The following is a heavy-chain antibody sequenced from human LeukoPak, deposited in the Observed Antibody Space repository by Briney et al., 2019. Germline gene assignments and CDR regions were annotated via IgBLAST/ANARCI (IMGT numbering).Heavy chain of an antibody. CDR1: AFTFSIYS. CDR2: ISSDSSYI. Sequence: GGSLRLSCATSAFTFSIYSMNWVRQAPGKGLEWVSSISSDSSYIYYADSVQGRFTISRDNAKNSLYLQMNSLRAEDTAVYYCAKDYEPLVGVHRWGDWFDPWGQGTLVTVSS. D-gene: IGHD1-26*01. CDR3: AKDYEPLVGVHRWGDWFDP. V-gene: IGHV3-21*04. J-gene: IGHJ5*02.